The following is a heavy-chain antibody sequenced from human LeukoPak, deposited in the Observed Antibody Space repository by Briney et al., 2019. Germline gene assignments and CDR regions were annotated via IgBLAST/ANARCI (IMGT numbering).Heavy chain of an antibody. CDR3: AKAQYSSGWTGY. CDR2: ISGSGGST. Sequence: GGSLRLSCAASGFTFSSYAMSWVRQAPGKGLEWVSAISGSGGSTYYADYVKGRFTISRDNSKNTLYLKMNSLRAEDTAVYYCAKAQYSSGWTGYWGQGTLVTVSS. CDR1: GFTFSSYA. V-gene: IGHV3-23*01. J-gene: IGHJ4*02. D-gene: IGHD6-19*01.